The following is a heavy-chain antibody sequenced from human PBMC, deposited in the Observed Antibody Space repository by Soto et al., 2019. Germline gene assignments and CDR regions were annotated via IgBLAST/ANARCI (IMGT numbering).Heavy chain of an antibody. Sequence: PSETLSLTCTVSGGSISSYYWSWIRQPPGKGLEWIGYIYYLGSTNYSPSLKSRVTISVDTSKNQFSLTLNSVTAADTATYYCARGGISHWAYFYYMDVWDRGTTVTVSS. D-gene: IGHD2-21*01. V-gene: IGHV4-59*12. CDR3: ARGGISHWAYFYYMDV. J-gene: IGHJ6*03. CDR2: IYYLGST. CDR1: GGSISSYY.